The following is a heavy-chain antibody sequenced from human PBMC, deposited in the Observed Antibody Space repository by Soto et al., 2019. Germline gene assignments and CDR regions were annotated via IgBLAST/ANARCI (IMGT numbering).Heavy chain of an antibody. Sequence: ASVKVSCKASGYTFTSYYMHWVRQAPGQGFEWMGIINPSGGSTSYAQKFQGRVTMTRDTSTSTVYMELSSLRSEDTAVYYCARDPAYDFWSGYPYYYYGMDVWGQGTTATVSS. CDR3: ARDPAYDFWSGYPYYYYGMDV. CDR1: GYTFTSYY. J-gene: IGHJ6*02. CDR2: INPSGGST. V-gene: IGHV1-46*01. D-gene: IGHD3-3*01.